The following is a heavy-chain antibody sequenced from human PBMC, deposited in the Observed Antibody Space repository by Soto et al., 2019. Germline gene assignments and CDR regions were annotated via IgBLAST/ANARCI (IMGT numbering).Heavy chain of an antibody. CDR3: ARLPTPSIYGDYVLGFDY. V-gene: IGHV4-59*01. D-gene: IGHD4-17*01. CDR1: GGSISSYY. CDR2: IYYSGST. Sequence: PSETLSLTCTVSGGSISSYYWSWIRQPPGKGLEWIGYIYYSGSTNYNPSLKSRVTISVDTSKNQFSLKLSSVTAADTAVYYCARLPTPSIYGDYVLGFDYWGQGTLVTVSS. J-gene: IGHJ4*02.